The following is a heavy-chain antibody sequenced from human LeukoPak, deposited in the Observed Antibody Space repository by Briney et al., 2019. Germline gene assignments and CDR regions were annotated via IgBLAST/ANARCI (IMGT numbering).Heavy chain of an antibody. CDR3: AKQDPSSSGWYP. D-gene: IGHD6-19*01. CDR1: GFTFNRYA. CDR2: ISDSGGST. Sequence: GGSLRLSCAASGFTFNRYAMSWVRQDPGKGLESVSAISDSGGSTYYTDSVKGRFTISRDNFKNTLYLQVNSLRAEDTAVYYCAKQDPSSSGWYPWGQGTLVTVSS. V-gene: IGHV3-23*01. J-gene: IGHJ5*02.